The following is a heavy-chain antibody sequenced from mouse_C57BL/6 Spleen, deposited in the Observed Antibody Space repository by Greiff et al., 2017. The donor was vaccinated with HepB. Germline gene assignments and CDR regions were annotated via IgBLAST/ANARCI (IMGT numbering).Heavy chain of an antibody. CDR3: ARGRESSPFAC. J-gene: IGHJ3*01. D-gene: IGHD1-1*01. V-gene: IGHV1-81*01. CDR2: IYPRSGNT. Sequence: QVQLQQSGAELARPGASVKLSCKASGYTFTSYGISWVKQRTGQGLEWIGEIYPRSGNTYYNEKFKGKATLTADKSSSTAYMELRILTSEDSAVYVCARGRESSPFACWGQGTLVTVAA. CDR1: GYTFTSYG.